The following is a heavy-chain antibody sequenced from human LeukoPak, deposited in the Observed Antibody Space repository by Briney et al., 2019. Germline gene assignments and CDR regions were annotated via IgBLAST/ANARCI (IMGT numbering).Heavy chain of an antibody. D-gene: IGHD6-13*01. CDR3: ARELGYSNLWGWFDP. CDR1: GYTFTSYG. Sequence: GASVKVSCKASGYTFTSYGISWVRQAPGQGLEWMGWISAYNGNTNYAQKLQGRVTMTTDTSTSTAYMELRSLRSDDTAVYYCARELGYSNLWGWFDPWGQGTLVTVSS. V-gene: IGHV1-18*01. CDR2: ISAYNGNT. J-gene: IGHJ5*02.